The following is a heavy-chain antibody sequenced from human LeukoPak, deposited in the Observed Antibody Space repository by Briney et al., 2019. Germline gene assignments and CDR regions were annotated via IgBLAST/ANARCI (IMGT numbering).Heavy chain of an antibody. J-gene: IGHJ4*02. V-gene: IGHV3-43*01. CDR2: IDKDGRAT. CDR1: GFPFDGFS. Sequence: GGSLTLSCPPSGFPFDGFSMHWVRQGAGNGLEWVSLIDKDGRATFYADSVRGRFIISRDNSKNSLYLQMNSLSPDDTALYYCTKEVSYSAWVSFDSWGQGTQVTVSS. CDR3: TKEVSYSAWVSFDS. D-gene: IGHD5-18*01.